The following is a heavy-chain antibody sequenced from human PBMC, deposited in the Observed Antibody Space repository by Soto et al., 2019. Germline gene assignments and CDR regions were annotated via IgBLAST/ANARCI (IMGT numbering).Heavy chain of an antibody. D-gene: IGHD2-2*02. CDR1: GFNFSPDC. V-gene: IGHV3-7*01. Sequence: GGSLRLSCAASGFNFSPDCRTWVRQAPGKGLEWVANINQDGSEKYYVDSVKGRFTISRDNAENSLYLQMNSLRAEDTAVYYCARDQYPYYYYMDVWGKGTTVTVSS. CDR3: ARDQYPYYYYMDV. J-gene: IGHJ6*03. CDR2: INQDGSEK.